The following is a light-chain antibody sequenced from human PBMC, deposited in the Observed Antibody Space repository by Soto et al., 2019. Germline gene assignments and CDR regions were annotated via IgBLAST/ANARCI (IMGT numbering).Light chain of an antibody. V-gene: IGKV3-20*01. CDR2: GAS. CDR3: QQYGSSPYT. J-gene: IGKJ2*01. CDR1: QSVSSSY. Sequence: EIVLTQSPGTLSLSPGERATLSCRASQSVSSSYLAWYQQKPGQAPRPLIYGASSRATGISDRFSGSGSGTDFTLTISRLEPEDFAVYYCQQYGSSPYTFGQGTKVDIK.